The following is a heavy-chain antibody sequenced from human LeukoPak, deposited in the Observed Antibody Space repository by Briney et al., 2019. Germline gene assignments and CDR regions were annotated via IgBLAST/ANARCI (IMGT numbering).Heavy chain of an antibody. D-gene: IGHD3-9*01. CDR1: EFTFDDYA. J-gene: IGHJ4*02. CDR3: AKAFGYYDILTGYYDY. V-gene: IGHV3-9*03. Sequence: GGSLRLSCAASEFTFDDYAMHWVRQAPGKGLEWVSGISWNSGSIGYADSVKGRFTISRDNANNSLYMQMNSLRAEDMALYYCAKAFGYYDILTGYYDYWGQGTLVTVSS. CDR2: ISWNSGSI.